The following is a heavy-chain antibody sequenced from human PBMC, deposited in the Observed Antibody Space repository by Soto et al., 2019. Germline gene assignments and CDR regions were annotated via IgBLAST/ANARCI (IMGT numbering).Heavy chain of an antibody. J-gene: IGHJ6*02. CDR3: AILGGSYYDHHYYYYGMDV. V-gene: IGHV1-8*01. D-gene: IGHD1-26*01. Sequence: QVQLVQSGAEVKKPGASVKVSCKASGYTFTSYDINWVRQATGQGLEWMGWMNPNSGNTGYAQKFQGRVTMTRNTSISTAYMELSSLRSEDTAVYYCAILGGSYYDHHYYYYGMDVWGQGTTVTVSS. CDR2: MNPNSGNT. CDR1: GYTFTSYD.